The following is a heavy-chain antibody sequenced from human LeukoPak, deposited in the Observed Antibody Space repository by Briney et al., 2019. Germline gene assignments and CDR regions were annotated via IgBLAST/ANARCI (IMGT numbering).Heavy chain of an antibody. CDR1: GFTLRSYD. J-gene: IGHJ4*02. Sequence: GGSLRLSCAASGFTLRSYDMSWVRQAPGKGLEWVAATSGSGVNSYYADSVRGRFTISRDNSQNTLYLQMDSLRAEDTALYYCAKEYSGYDFDYWGQGTLVTAS. CDR2: TSGSGVNS. D-gene: IGHD5-12*01. V-gene: IGHV3-23*01. CDR3: AKEYSGYDFDY.